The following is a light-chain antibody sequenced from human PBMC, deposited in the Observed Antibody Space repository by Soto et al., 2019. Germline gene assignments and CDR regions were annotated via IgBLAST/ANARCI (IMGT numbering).Light chain of an antibody. V-gene: IGLV2-23*01. CDR2: EDT. CDR1: SSDVGSYDL. J-gene: IGLJ1*01. CDR3: CSYAGSGTFV. Sequence: QSALTQPASVSGSPGQSITISCTGTSSDVGSYDLVSWYQQPPGKAPKLMIYEDTKRPSGISTRFSGSKSGNAASLTISGFQAEDEADYYCCSYAGSGTFVFGTGTKLTVL.